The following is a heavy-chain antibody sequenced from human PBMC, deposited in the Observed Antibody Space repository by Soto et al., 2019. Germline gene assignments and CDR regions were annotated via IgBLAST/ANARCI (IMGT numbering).Heavy chain of an antibody. Sequence: EVQLVESGGGLVKPGGSLRLSCAASGFTFSNAWMSWVRQAPGKGLEWVGRIKSKTDGGTTDYAAPVKGRFTISRADSKNTLYLQMNSLKTEDTAVYYCTSQKWFGELLSDYWGQGTLVTVSS. CDR2: IKSKTDGGTT. CDR1: GFTFSNAW. V-gene: IGHV3-15*01. D-gene: IGHD3-10*01. CDR3: TSQKWFGELLSDY. J-gene: IGHJ4*02.